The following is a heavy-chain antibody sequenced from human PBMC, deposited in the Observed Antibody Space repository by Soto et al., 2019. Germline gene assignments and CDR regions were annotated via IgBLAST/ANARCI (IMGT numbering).Heavy chain of an antibody. V-gene: IGHV3-23*04. CDR1: GFSFSSYG. D-gene: IGHD6-19*01. CDR3: GKGRRQWLDVTPIDS. J-gene: IGHJ4*02. Sequence: EVQLVESGGDLIQPGGSLRLSCAASGFSFSSYGMNWARQAQGKGLEWVAGISGSGGNIFYADSVKGRFTISRDNFKNTVYLQRNSLRAEDTAVYYCGKGRRQWLDVTPIDSWGQGTLVTVSS. CDR2: ISGSGGNI.